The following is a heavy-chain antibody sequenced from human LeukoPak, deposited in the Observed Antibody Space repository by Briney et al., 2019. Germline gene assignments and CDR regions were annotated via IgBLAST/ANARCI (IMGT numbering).Heavy chain of an antibody. CDR3: TRVAQSGPTGWFDP. J-gene: IGHJ5*02. V-gene: IGHV3-7*01. CDR2: IKHDGSEK. CDR1: GFPFSRFW. D-gene: IGHD1-1*01. Sequence: GGSLRLSCAASGFPFSRFWMTWVRQAPGKGLEFVANIKHDGSEKYYVDSVKGRFTISRDNPGNVVYLQMDSLRAEDTAVYYCTRVAQSGPTGWFDPWGQGTLVTVSS.